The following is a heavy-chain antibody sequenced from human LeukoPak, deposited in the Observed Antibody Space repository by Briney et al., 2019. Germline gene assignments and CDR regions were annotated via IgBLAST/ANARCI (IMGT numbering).Heavy chain of an antibody. Sequence: PGGSLRLSCAASGFTFSSYGIRWVRQAPGKGLEWVAFIRYDGSNQYYAESVKGRFTISRDNSKNTLYLQVSSLRADDTAVYYCAKDRVAHCSGGTCSVDYWGQGTLVTVSS. CDR2: IRYDGSNQ. V-gene: IGHV3-30*02. D-gene: IGHD2-15*01. J-gene: IGHJ4*02. CDR1: GFTFSSYG. CDR3: AKDRVAHCSGGTCSVDY.